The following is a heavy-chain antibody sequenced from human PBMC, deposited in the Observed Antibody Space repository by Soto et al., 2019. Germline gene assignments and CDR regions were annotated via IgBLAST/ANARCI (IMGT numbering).Heavy chain of an antibody. CDR3: AKEQPTAGTGLNYYGMDV. Sequence: GGSLRLSCAASGFTFSSYGMHWVRQAPGKGLEWVAVISYDGSNKYYADSVKGRFTISRDNSKNTLYLQMNSLRAEDTAVYYCAKEQPTAGTGLNYYGMDVWGQGTTVTVSS. J-gene: IGHJ6*02. D-gene: IGHD6-13*01. V-gene: IGHV3-30*18. CDR1: GFTFSSYG. CDR2: ISYDGSNK.